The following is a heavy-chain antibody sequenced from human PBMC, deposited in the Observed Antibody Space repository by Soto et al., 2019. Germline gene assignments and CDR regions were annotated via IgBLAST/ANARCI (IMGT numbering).Heavy chain of an antibody. CDR3: ARVLFHQSSALDI. V-gene: IGHV3-21*01. CDR1: GFIFSTYS. CDR2: ISSSSSYI. Sequence: EVQLVESGGGLVKPGGSLRLSCAASGFIFSTYSMNWVRQAPGKGLEWVSSISSSSSYIYYADSVRGRFTISRDNAKNSLYLQMNSLKAEDTAVYYCARVLFHQSSALDIWGQGTMVTFSS. J-gene: IGHJ3*02.